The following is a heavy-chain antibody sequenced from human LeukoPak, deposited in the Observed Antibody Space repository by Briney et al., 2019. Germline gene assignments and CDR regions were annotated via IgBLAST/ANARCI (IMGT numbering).Heavy chain of an antibody. CDR3: ARAGCTNGVCYFPLDV. V-gene: IGHV1-8*03. Sequence: ASVKVSCKASGYTFTSYDINWVRQATGQGLEWMGWMNPNSGNTGYAQKFQGRVTITRNTSISTAYMELSSLRSEDTAVYYCARAGCTNGVCYFPLDVWGKGTTVTVSS. D-gene: IGHD2-8*01. CDR2: MNPNSGNT. J-gene: IGHJ6*04. CDR1: GYTFTSYD.